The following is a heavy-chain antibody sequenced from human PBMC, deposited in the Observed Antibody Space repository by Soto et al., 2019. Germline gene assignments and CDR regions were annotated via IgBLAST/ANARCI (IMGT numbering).Heavy chain of an antibody. V-gene: IGHV6-1*01. J-gene: IGHJ6*02. Sequence: PSQTLSLTCAISGDSVSSNSAAWNWIRQSPSRGLEWLGRTYYRSKWYNDYAVSVKSRITINPDTSKNQFSLQLNSVTPEDTAVYYCARDKNVVPAAPDYGMDVWVQGTTVTVSS. CDR2: TYYRSKWYN. CDR3: ARDKNVVPAAPDYGMDV. CDR1: GDSVSSNSAA. D-gene: IGHD2-2*01.